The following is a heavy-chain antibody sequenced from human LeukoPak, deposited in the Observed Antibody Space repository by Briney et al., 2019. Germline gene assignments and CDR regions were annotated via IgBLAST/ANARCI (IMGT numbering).Heavy chain of an antibody. V-gene: IGHV1-46*01. CDR3: ASRNFDWFFLPY. CDR1: GYTFTRYY. Sequence: GASVKVSCKASGYTFTRYYLHWVRQAPGQGLEWMGIINPSAGSTSFAQNFQGRVTMTRDTSTSTVYMELSSLRSDDTAVYYCASRNFDWFFLPYWGQGTLVTVSS. D-gene: IGHD3-9*01. J-gene: IGHJ4*02. CDR2: INPSAGST.